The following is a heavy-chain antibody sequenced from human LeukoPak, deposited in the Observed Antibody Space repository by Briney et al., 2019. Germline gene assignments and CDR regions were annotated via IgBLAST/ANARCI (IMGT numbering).Heavy chain of an antibody. Sequence: ASVKASCKASGYTFTNYYISWVRQAPGQGLEWMGWISAYNGNTNYAQKFQGRVTMTTDTSTSTAYMELRSLISDDTAVYYCARRNVDDRSTLDYWGQGTLVTVSS. D-gene: IGHD3-16*01. J-gene: IGHJ4*02. CDR1: GYTFTNYY. V-gene: IGHV1-18*01. CDR2: ISAYNGNT. CDR3: ARRNVDDRSTLDY.